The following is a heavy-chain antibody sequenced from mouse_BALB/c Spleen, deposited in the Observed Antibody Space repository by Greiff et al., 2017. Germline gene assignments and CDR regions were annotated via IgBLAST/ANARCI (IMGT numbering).Heavy chain of an antibody. D-gene: IGHD1-1*01. Sequence: QVQLQQSGAELVRPGTSVKISCKASGYTFTNYCLGWVKQRPGHGLEWIGDIYPGGGDTNYNEKFKGKATLTADTSSSTAYMQLSSLTSEDSAVYFCAREEDKIYYYGSSPSMDYWGQGTSVTVSS. CDR1: GYTFTNYC. J-gene: IGHJ4*01. V-gene: IGHV1-63*02. CDR3: AREEDKIYYYGSSPSMDY. CDR2: IYPGGGDT.